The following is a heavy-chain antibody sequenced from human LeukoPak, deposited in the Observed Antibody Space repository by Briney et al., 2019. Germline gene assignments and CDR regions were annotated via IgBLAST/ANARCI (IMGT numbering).Heavy chain of an antibody. V-gene: IGHV1-18*01. CDR3: ARDSSSSGSPH. CDR1: GYTFTSYG. CDR2: ISAYNGNT. D-gene: IGHD3-10*01. J-gene: IGHJ1*01. Sequence: GASVKVSCKASGYTFTSYGISWVRHAPGQGLEWMGWISAYNGNTNQAQKLQGTVTMTTDTSTSTAYMELRSLTSDDTAVYYCARDSSSSGSPHWGQGTLVTVSS.